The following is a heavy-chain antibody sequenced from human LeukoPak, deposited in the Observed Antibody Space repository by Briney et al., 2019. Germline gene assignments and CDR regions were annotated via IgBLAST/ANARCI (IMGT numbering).Heavy chain of an antibody. CDR2: IYYSGST. D-gene: IGHD3-10*01. CDR1: GGSISSGGYY. CDR3: ASLYGSGSYSQESYYYYYGMDV. J-gene: IGHJ6*02. Sequence: SETLSLTCTVSGGSISSGGYYWSWIRQHPGKGLEWIGYIYYSGSTYYNPSLKSRVTISVDTSKNQFSLKLSSVTAADTAVYYCASLYGSGSYSQESYYYYYGMDVWGQGTTVTVSS. V-gene: IGHV4-31*03.